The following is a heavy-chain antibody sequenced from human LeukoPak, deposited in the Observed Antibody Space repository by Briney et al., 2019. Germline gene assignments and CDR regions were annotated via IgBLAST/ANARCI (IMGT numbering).Heavy chain of an antibody. CDR1: GFTFSSYS. V-gene: IGHV3-21*01. J-gene: IGHJ6*03. CDR3: AREGYDFWSGYIYYYYMDV. Sequence: GGSLRLSCAASGFTFSSYSMNWVRQAPGKGLEWVSSISSSSSYIYYADSVKGRFTISRDNAKNSLYLQMNSLRAEDTAVYYCAREGYDFWSGYIYYYYMDVWGKGTTVTVSS. CDR2: ISSSSSYI. D-gene: IGHD3-3*01.